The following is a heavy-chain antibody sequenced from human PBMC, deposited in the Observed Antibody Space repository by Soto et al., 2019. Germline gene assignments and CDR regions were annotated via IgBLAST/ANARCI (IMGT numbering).Heavy chain of an antibody. CDR3: ASLVVTATPHDY. CDR2: INHSGST. Sequence: QVQLQQWGAGLLKPSETLSLTCAVYGGSFSGYYWSWIRQPPGKGLEWIGEINHSGSTNYNPSLKSRVTISVDTSKNQFSLKLSSVTAADTAVYYCASLVVTATPHDYWGHGTLVTVSS. J-gene: IGHJ4*01. CDR1: GGSFSGYY. D-gene: IGHD2-21*02. V-gene: IGHV4-34*01.